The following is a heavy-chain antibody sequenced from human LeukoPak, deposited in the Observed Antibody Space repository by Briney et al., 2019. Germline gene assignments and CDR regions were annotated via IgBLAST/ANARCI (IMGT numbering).Heavy chain of an antibody. CDR1: GFTFSNYA. CDR2: ITGSGGNT. D-gene: IGHD3-9*01. CDR3: AKWGDYDVLTGYYVSDY. V-gene: IGHV3-23*01. Sequence: GTSLRLSCAASGFTFSNYAMSWVRQAPGKGLEWVSAITGSGGNTYYADSVKGRFTISRDNSKNTVFLQMNSLRAEDTAVYYCAKWGDYDVLTGYYVSDYWGQGTLVTVSS. J-gene: IGHJ4*02.